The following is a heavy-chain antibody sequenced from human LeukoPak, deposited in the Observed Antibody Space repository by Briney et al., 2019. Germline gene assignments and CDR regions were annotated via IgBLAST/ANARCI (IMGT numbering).Heavy chain of an antibody. CDR3: AKDRGGYSYAFDY. V-gene: IGHV3-23*01. Sequence: GGSLRLSCAASGFTFSSYAMSWVRQAPGKGLEWVSAISGSGGSTYYADSVKGRFTISRDNSKNTMYLQMNSLRAEDTAVYSCAKDRGGYSYAFDYWGQGTLDTVSS. J-gene: IGHJ4*02. CDR1: GFTFSSYA. D-gene: IGHD5-18*01. CDR2: ISGSGGST.